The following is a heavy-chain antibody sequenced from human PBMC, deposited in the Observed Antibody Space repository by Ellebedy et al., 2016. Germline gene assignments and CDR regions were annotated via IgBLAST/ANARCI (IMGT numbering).Heavy chain of an antibody. V-gene: IGHV4-59*01. CDR3: ARTYSSSGYYYYYMDV. CDR2: IYYSGST. CDR1: GGSISSSY. D-gene: IGHD6-6*01. Sequence: SETLSLXCTVSGGSISSSYWSWIRQPPGKGLEWIGYIYYSGSTNYNPSLKSRVTISVDTSKNQFSLKLSSVTAADMGVYYCARTYSSSGYYYYYMDVWGKGTTVTVS. J-gene: IGHJ6*03.